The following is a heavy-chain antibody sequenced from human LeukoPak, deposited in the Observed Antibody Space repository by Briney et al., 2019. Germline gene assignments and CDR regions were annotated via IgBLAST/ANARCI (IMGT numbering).Heavy chain of an antibody. CDR1: GGSISSYY. CDR3: AREHGDYPDDAFDI. V-gene: IGHV4-59*01. CDR2: IHYSGST. D-gene: IGHD4-17*01. J-gene: IGHJ3*02. Sequence: SETLSLTCTVSGGSISSYYWSWIRQPPGKGLEWIGYIHYSGSTNYNPSLKSRVTISVDTSKNQFSLKLSSVTAADTAVYYCAREHGDYPDDAFDIWGQGTMVTVSS.